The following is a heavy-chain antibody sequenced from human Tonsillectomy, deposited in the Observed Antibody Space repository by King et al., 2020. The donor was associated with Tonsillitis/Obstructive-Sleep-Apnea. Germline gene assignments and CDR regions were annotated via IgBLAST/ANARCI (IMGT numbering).Heavy chain of an antibody. CDR3: ARHYHGLPDY. Sequence: VQLVESGAEVKKPGESLRISCKGSGYSFTSYWISWVRQMPGKGLEWMGRIDPSDSYTNYSPSFQGHDTISADKYITTAYLQWSSLKASDTAMYYCARHYHGLPDYWGQGTLVTVSS. D-gene: IGHD5-12*01. V-gene: IGHV5-10-1*01. J-gene: IGHJ4*02. CDR1: GYSFTSYW. CDR2: IDPSDSYT.